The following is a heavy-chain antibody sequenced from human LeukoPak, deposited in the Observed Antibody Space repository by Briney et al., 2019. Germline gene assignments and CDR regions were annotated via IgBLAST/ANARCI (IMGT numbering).Heavy chain of an antibody. D-gene: IGHD4-17*01. J-gene: IGHJ4*02. CDR2: VAGRTTST. Sequence: GSLRLSCVASGFTFGSYAMAWVRQAPGKGLEWVSIVAGRTTSTFYADSVQGRFTISGDNSKNTVYLQMNSLRAEDTALYYCAKGGVYGDYYFDYWGQGTLVTVSS. V-gene: IGHV3-23*01. CDR3: AKGGVYGDYYFDY. CDR1: GFTFGSYA.